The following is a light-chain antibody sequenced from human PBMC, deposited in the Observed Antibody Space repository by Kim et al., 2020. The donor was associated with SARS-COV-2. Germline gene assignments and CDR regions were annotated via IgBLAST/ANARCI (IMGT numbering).Light chain of an antibody. J-gene: IGKJ3*01. CDR3: QQYDDSLFT. CDR2: GTS. Sequence: SPGERATPFCRASQSIRSNSLAWYQQKPGQAPRLLIHGTSTRATGIPDRFSGSGSGTDFTLTISRLDPGDFAVYYCQQYDDSLFTFGPGTKVDIK. CDR1: QSIRSNS. V-gene: IGKV3-20*01.